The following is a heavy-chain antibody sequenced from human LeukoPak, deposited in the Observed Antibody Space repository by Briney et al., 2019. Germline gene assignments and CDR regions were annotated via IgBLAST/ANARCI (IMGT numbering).Heavy chain of an antibody. CDR3: ARQVVAAPNWFDP. D-gene: IGHD2-15*01. Sequence: SETLSPTCTVSGGSISSSSYDWGWLRQPPGKGLEWIGSIYYSGSTYYNPSLKSRFTISVDTSKNQFSLKLSSVTAADTAVYYCARQVVAAPNWFDPWGQGTLVTVSS. J-gene: IGHJ5*02. V-gene: IGHV4-39*01. CDR1: GGSISSSSYD. CDR2: IYYSGST.